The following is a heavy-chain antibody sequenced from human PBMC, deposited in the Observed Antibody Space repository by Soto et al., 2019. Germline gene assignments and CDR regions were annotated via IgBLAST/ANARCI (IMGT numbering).Heavy chain of an antibody. CDR3: ARNCSSTSCYFPYYYYYGMDV. V-gene: IGHV1-69*13. Sequence: SVKVSSKASGGTFSSHAISSVRQAPGRAQEWMGGIIPIFGTANYAQKFQGRVTITADESTSTAYMELSSLRSEDTAVYYCARNCSSTSCYFPYYYYYGMDVWGQGITVTVSS. CDR1: GGTFSSHA. CDR2: IIPIFGTA. J-gene: IGHJ6*02. D-gene: IGHD2-2*01.